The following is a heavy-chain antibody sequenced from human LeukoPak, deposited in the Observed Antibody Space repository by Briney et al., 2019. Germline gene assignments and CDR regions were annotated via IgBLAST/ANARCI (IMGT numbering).Heavy chain of an antibody. J-gene: IGHJ6*02. CDR1: GYTFTSYG. CDR3: ARGSHVLRYFDWLLPDPYYCGMDV. D-gene: IGHD3-9*01. Sequence: ASVKVSCKASGYTFTSYGISWVRQAPGQGLEWMGWISAYNGNTNYAQKLQGRVTMTTDTSTSTAYMELRSLRSDDTAVYYCARGSHVLRYFDWLLPDPYYCGMDVWGQGTTVTVSS. CDR2: ISAYNGNT. V-gene: IGHV1-18*01.